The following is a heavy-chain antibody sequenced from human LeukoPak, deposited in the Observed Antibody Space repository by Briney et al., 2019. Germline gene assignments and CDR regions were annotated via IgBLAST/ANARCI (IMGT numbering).Heavy chain of an antibody. CDR2: ISAYNGNT. J-gene: IGHJ1*01. CDR1: GYTFTSYG. D-gene: IGHD1-26*01. CDR3: ARDHIVRATTSVYFQH. Sequence: ASVKVSCKASGYTFTSYGISWVRQAPGQGLEWMGWISAYNGNTNYAQKVQGRVTMTTDTSTSTAYMELRSLRSDDTAVYYCARDHIVRATTSVYFQHWGQGTLVTVSS. V-gene: IGHV1-18*01.